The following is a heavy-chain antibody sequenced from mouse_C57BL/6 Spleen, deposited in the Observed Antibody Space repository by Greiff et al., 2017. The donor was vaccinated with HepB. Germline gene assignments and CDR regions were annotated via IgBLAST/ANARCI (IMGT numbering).Heavy chain of an antibody. V-gene: IGHV1-50*01. CDR2: IDPSDSYT. J-gene: IGHJ2*01. CDR1: GYTFTSYW. D-gene: IGHD3-3*01. CDR3: ARASRGRRYYFDY. Sequence: VQLQQSGAELVKPGASVKLSCKASGYTFTSYWMQWVKQRPGQGLEWIGEIDPSDSYTNYNQKFKGKATLTVDTSSSTAYMQLSSLTSEDSAVYYCARASRGRRYYFDYWGQGTTLTVSS.